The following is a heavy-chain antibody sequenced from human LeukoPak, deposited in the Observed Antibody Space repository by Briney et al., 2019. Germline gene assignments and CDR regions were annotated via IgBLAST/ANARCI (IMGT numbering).Heavy chain of an antibody. CDR3: ATKGDTEVVVAAIPAFSSDDFFYMDV. V-gene: IGHV1-69*13. CDR2: IMPIVGTT. Sequence: SVKVSCKASGDTFNSFAVSWVRQAPGQGFEWMGGIMPIVGTTNDALNLKGRVTFTADSSTSTAHMELTSLRSEDTAVYYCATKGDTEVVVAAIPAFSSDDFFYMDVWGNGTKLTVSS. CDR1: GDTFNSFA. J-gene: IGHJ6*03. D-gene: IGHD2-2*02.